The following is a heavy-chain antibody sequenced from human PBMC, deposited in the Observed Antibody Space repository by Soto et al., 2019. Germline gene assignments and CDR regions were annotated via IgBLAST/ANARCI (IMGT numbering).Heavy chain of an antibody. V-gene: IGHV1-18*01. CDR3: ARDTYCSGGTCPPLYYYYGMDV. Sequence: ASVKVSCKASGYTFPSDGISWVRQAPGQGLEGMGWISAHNANRNYAQKIQGRVTMTTDTSTSTAYMELRSLRSDDTAVYYCARDTYCSGGTCPPLYYYYGMDVWGQGTTVTVSS. CDR1: GYTFPSDG. D-gene: IGHD2-15*01. CDR2: ISAHNANR. J-gene: IGHJ6*02.